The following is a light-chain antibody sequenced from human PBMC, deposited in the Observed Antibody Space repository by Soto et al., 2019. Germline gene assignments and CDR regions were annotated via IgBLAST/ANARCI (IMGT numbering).Light chain of an antibody. Sequence: IQMTQSPSSLSASVVDRFTITFLASQGISSYLAWYQQKPGKAPKLLIYTASTLQSGVPSRFSGSGSGTDFTLTISCLQSEDFATYYCQQYYSYPLTFGGGTKVDIK. CDR1: QGISSY. V-gene: IGKV1-8*01. J-gene: IGKJ4*01. CDR2: TAS. CDR3: QQYYSYPLT.